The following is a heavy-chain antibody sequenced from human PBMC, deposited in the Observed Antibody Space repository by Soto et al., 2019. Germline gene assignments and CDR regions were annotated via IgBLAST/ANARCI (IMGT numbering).Heavy chain of an antibody. CDR3: ATRQGGSYNWFDP. D-gene: IGHD2-15*01. J-gene: IGHJ5*02. CDR2: IYYSGST. Sequence: SETLSLTCTVSGGSISRSSYSWGWIRQPPGKGLEWIGTIYYSGSTYYNPSLKSRVTISVDTSKNQFSLKLSSVTAADTAVYYCATRQGGSYNWFDPWVQGTLVTVSS. V-gene: IGHV4-39*01. CDR1: GGSISRSSYS.